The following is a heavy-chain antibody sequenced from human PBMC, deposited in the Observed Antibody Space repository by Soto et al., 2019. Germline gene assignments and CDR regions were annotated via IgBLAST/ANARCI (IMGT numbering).Heavy chain of an antibody. CDR2: INHSGST. Sequence: SETLSLTCAVYGGSFSGYYWSWIRQPPGKGLEWIGEINHSGSTNYNPSLKSRVTISVDTSKNQFSLKLSSVTAADTAVYYCARGSRLYYYDSSGYYYGDASDIWGQGTMVTGSS. D-gene: IGHD3-22*01. CDR1: GGSFSGYY. CDR3: ARGSRLYYYDSSGYYYGDASDI. V-gene: IGHV4-34*01. J-gene: IGHJ3*02.